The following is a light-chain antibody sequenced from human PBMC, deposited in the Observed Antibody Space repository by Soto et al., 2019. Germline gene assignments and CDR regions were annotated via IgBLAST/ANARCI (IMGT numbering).Light chain of an antibody. V-gene: IGKV3-20*01. CDR1: QSVSSIY. J-gene: IGKJ2*01. CDR3: QQYGSSPPYT. Sequence: EIVLTQSPGTLSLSPGDRATLSCRASQSVSSIYLAWYQQKPGQAPRLLIYGASSRATGIPDRFSGSGSGTDFTLTISRLEPEDFAVYYCQQYGSSPPYTFGQGTKLEIK. CDR2: GAS.